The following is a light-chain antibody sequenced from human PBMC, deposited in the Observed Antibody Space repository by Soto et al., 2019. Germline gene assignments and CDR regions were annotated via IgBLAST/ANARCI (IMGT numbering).Light chain of an antibody. V-gene: IGKV3-15*01. J-gene: IGKJ5*01. Sequence: EIVMTQSPATLSVSPGERATLSCRASQSVSSNLAWYQQKPVQAPRLLIYGASTRATGIPARFSGSGSGTEFTLTISSLQSEDFVVYYCQFYGSSPMTFGQGTRLEIK. CDR1: QSVSSN. CDR2: GAS. CDR3: QFYGSSPMT.